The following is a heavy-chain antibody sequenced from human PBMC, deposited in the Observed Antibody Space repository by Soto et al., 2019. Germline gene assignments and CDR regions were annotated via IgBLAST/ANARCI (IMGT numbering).Heavy chain of an antibody. CDR1: GFTFSNYA. V-gene: IGHV3-21*01. J-gene: IGHJ4*02. CDR3: ARDRAWAFDF. CDR2: IGGGSVPI. Sequence: GGSLRLSCAASGFTFSNYAMSWVRQAPGKGLEWVSSIGGGSVPIYHADSVKGRFTVSRDNAQNTLFLLINNLRAEDTAIYYFARDRAWAFDFWGRGALVTGSS. D-gene: IGHD7-27*01.